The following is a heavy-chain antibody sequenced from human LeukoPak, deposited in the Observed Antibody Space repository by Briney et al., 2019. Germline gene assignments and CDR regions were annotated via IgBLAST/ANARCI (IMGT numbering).Heavy chain of an antibody. CDR2: IYSGGST. V-gene: IGHV3-53*01. CDR3: AREGIAAIYYFDY. D-gene: IGHD6-13*01. Sequence: PGGSLRLSCAASGFTVSSNYMSWVRQAPGKGLEWVSVIYSGGSTYSADSVKGRFTISRDNSKNTLYLQMNSLRAEDTAVYYCAREGIAAIYYFDYWGQGTLVTVSS. J-gene: IGHJ4*02. CDR1: GFTVSSNY.